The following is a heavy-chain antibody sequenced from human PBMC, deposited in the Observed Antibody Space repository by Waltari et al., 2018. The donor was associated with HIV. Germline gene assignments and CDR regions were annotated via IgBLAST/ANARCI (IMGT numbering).Heavy chain of an antibody. D-gene: IGHD2-21*02. V-gene: IGHV4-31*03. CDR1: RCSISRDNYY. CDR2: ISYSGTP. CDR3: ARDCGGDCSDAFDI. J-gene: IGHJ3*02. Sequence: QVQLQESGPGLVKPFQTLSLTCTVSRCSISRDNYYWSGIRQHPGKGLEWIGYISYSGTPFYNPSLNSRASISLDTSKKQLSLKLSFVTAADTAVYFCARDCGGDCSDAFDIWGRGTMVTVSS.